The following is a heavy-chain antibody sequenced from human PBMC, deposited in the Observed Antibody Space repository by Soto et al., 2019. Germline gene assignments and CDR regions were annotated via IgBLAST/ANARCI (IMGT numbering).Heavy chain of an antibody. CDR3: ARGAMGNYYNDY. J-gene: IGHJ4*02. Sequence: EVQLVESGGGLVQSGGSLRLSCAASGFTFSSYWMHWVRQAPGKWLVWVSRIKGDGISTNYADSVKGRFTISRDNAKDTVFLQMNGLSADDTAVYYCARGAMGNYYNDYWGQGTLVTVSS. CDR1: GFTFSSYW. V-gene: IGHV3-74*01. D-gene: IGHD3-10*01. CDR2: IKGDGIST.